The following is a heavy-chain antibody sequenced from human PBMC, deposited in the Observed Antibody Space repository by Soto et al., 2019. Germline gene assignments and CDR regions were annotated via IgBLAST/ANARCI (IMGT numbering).Heavy chain of an antibody. CDR1: GLSISSDNW. Sequence: QVQLQESGPGLVRPSGTVSLTSAVSGLSISSDNWWSWVRQPPGKGLEWIGEIHHSGSTNYNPSHKSRVTMSVVPSKDLFSLTLNSVTAADTAFYYCARDQGSHPGDWGQGTLVSVSS. CDR3: ARDQGSHPGD. D-gene: IGHD6-13*01. J-gene: IGHJ4*02. V-gene: IGHV4-4*02. CDR2: IHHSGST.